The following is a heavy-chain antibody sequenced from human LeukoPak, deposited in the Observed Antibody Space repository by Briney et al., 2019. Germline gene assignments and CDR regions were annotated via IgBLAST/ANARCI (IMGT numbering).Heavy chain of an antibody. Sequence: GGSLKLSCAASGFTFSGSAMHWVRQASGKGLEWVGRIRSKANSYATAYAASVKGRFTISRDDSKNTAYLQMNSLKTEDTAVYYCTRVLSDSSSAKFDYWGQGTLVTVSS. V-gene: IGHV3-73*01. D-gene: IGHD6-13*01. J-gene: IGHJ4*02. CDR3: TRVLSDSSSAKFDY. CDR2: IRSKANSYAT. CDR1: GFTFSGSA.